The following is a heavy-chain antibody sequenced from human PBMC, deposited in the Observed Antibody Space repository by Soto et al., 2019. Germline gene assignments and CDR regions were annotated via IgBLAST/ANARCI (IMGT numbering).Heavy chain of an antibody. CDR2: ISYDGSNK. J-gene: IGHJ6*02. CDR1: GFTFSSYG. D-gene: IGHD5-18*01. Sequence: GGSLRLSCAASGFTFSSYGMHWVRQAPGKGLEWVAVISYDGSNKYYADSVKGRFTISRDNSKNTLYLQMNSLRAEDTAVYYCAKEDTAMVTGYYYGMDVWGQGTTVTVSS. CDR3: AKEDTAMVTGYYYGMDV. V-gene: IGHV3-30*18.